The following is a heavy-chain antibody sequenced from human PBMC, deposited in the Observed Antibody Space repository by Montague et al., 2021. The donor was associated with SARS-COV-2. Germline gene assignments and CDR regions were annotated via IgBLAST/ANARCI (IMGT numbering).Heavy chain of an antibody. CDR3: ARQPVLQYFDWLSAAYGMDV. J-gene: IGHJ6*02. Sequence: SETLSLTCTVSGGSISSSSYYWGWIRQPPGKGLEWIGSIYYSGXTXYXXXXKXRVTISVDTSKNQFSLKLSSVTAADTAVYYCARQPVLQYFDWLSAAYGMDVWGQGTTVTVSS. CDR2: IYYSGXT. CDR1: GGSISSSSYY. D-gene: IGHD3-9*01. V-gene: IGHV4-39*01.